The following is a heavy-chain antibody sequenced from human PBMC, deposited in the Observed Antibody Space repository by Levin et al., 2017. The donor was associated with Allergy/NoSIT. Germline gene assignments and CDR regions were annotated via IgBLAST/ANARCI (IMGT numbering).Heavy chain of an antibody. CDR3: AQFETIGPTDDY. CDR1: GFSFSTSG. Sequence: GGSLRLSCAASGFSFSTSGMNWVRQAPGKGLEWVSSISGDSNWKYYADSVKGRFTISRDNSQNSLFLQMDSLRAEDAAIYYCAQFETIGPTDDYWGQGALVTVSS. J-gene: IGHJ4*02. CDR2: ISGDSNWK. D-gene: IGHD1-1*01. V-gene: IGHV3-21*01.